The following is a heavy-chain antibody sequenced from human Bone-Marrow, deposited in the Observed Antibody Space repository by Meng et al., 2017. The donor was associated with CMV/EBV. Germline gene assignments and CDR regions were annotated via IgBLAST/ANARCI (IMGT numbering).Heavy chain of an antibody. CDR3: ARTQYNWNDVALSNFDY. V-gene: IGHV3-53*01. D-gene: IGHD1-20*01. CDR1: GFTVSNNY. Sequence: GGSLRLSCAASGFTVSNNYMGWVRQAPGKGLEWVALLYSGGSMYYADSVKGRFTISRDNAKNSLYLQMNSLRAEDTALYYCARTQYNWNDVALSNFDYWGQGTLVTVSS. CDR2: LYSGGSM. J-gene: IGHJ4*02.